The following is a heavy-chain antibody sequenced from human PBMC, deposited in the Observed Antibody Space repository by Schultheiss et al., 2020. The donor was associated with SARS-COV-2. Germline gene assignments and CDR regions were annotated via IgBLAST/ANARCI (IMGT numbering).Heavy chain of an antibody. CDR1: GGTFSSYA. CDR3: AREGAAGTWATYGMDV. V-gene: IGHV1-69*13. D-gene: IGHD6-13*01. CDR2: IIPMFGTA. Sequence: SVKVSCKASGGTFSSYAISWVRQAPGQGLEWMGGIIPMFGTANYAQKFQGRVMITADESTSTAYMELSSLRSEDTAVYYCAREGAAGTWATYGMDVWGQGTLVTVSS. J-gene: IGHJ6*02.